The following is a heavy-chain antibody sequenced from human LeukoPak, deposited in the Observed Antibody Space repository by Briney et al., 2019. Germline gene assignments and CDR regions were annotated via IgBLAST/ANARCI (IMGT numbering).Heavy chain of an antibody. Sequence: GGSLRLPCAASGFTFSSYAMSWVRQAPGKGLEWVSAISGSGGSTYYADSVKGRFTISRDNSKNTLYLQMNSLRAEDTAVYYCAKVSSLRCFDWLSSNWFDPWGQGTLVTVSS. D-gene: IGHD3-9*01. CDR3: AKVSSLRCFDWLSSNWFDP. J-gene: IGHJ5*02. CDR2: ISGSGGST. V-gene: IGHV3-23*01. CDR1: GFTFSSYA.